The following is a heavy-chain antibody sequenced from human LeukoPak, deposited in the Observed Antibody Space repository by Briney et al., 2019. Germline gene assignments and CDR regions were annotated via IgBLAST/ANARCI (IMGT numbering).Heavy chain of an antibody. CDR2: IYYSGST. CDR1: GGSISSYY. V-gene: IGHV4-59*01. Sequence: SETLSHTCTVSGGSISSYYWSWIRQPPGKGLEWIGYIYYSGSTNYNPSLKSRVTISVDTSKNQFSLKLGSVTAADTAVYYCARSHDAFDIWGQGTMVTVSS. J-gene: IGHJ3*02. CDR3: ARSHDAFDI.